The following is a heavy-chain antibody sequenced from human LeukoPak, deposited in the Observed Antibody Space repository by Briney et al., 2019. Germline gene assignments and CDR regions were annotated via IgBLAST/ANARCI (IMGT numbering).Heavy chain of an antibody. V-gene: IGHV4-61*08. CDR3: ARDPFGEGGFNY. Sequence: SETLSLTCTVSGGSISSSDYYWGWIRQPPGKGLEWIGCIYYSGSTNSGSTNYNPSLKSLLTISIHTSKDQFSLNLTSVTVANTAAYYGARDPFGEGGFNYWGQGTLVTVSS. CDR2: IYYSGSTNSGST. J-gene: IGHJ4*02. D-gene: IGHD3-10*01. CDR1: GGSISSSDYY.